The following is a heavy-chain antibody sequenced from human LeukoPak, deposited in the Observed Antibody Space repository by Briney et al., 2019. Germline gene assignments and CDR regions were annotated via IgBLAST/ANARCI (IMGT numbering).Heavy chain of an antibody. D-gene: IGHD3-10*01. J-gene: IGHJ4*02. CDR1: GFTFNRYW. V-gene: IGHV3-74*01. CDR3: ARGNFYSGSGSSPLDY. CDR2: INSDGSRT. Sequence: GGSLRLSCAASGFTFNRYWMHWVRQVPGKGLVWVSRINSDGSRTNYVDSAKGRFTISRDNAKNTLFLQMNSLGVEDSAVYYCARGNFYSGSGSSPLDYWGQGTLVTVSS.